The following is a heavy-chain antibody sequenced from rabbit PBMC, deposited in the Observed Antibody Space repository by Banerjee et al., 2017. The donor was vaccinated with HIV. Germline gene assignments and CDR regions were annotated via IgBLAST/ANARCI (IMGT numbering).Heavy chain of an antibody. J-gene: IGHJ4*01. CDR1: GFDFSGSYW. CDR2: INAGSANST. CDR3: ARDLAGVIGWNFNL. V-gene: IGHV1S45*01. Sequence: QEQLEESGGDLVKPGGSLTLTCTASGFDFSGSYWICWVRQAPGKGLEWIACINAGSANSTCYATWAKGRFTISKTSSTTVTLQMTSLTAADTASYFCARDLAGVIGWNFNLWGPGTLVTVS. D-gene: IGHD4-1*01.